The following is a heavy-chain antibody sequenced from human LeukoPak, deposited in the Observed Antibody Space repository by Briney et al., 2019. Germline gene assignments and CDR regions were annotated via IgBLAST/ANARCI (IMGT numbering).Heavy chain of an antibody. Sequence: GASVKVSCKASGYTFTSYDINWVRQATGQGLEWMGWMNPNSGNTGYAQKFQGRVTITWNTSISTAYMELSSLRSEDTAVYYCARVPSRARYCSSTSCSYYFDYWGQGTLVTVSS. J-gene: IGHJ4*02. CDR3: ARVPSRARYCSSTSCSYYFDY. CDR2: MNPNSGNT. V-gene: IGHV1-8*03. D-gene: IGHD2-2*01. CDR1: GYTFTSYD.